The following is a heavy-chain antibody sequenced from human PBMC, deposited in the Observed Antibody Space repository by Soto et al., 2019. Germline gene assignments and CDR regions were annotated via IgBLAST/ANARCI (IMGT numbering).Heavy chain of an antibody. CDR2: ISSSSSTI. V-gene: IGHV3-48*01. D-gene: IGHD2-21*02. Sequence: EVQLVESGGGLVQPGGSLRLSCAASGFTFSSYSMNWVRQAPGKGLEWVSYISSSSSTIYYADSVKGRFTISRDNAKNALYLQMNSLRAEDTAVYYCAREDGDCNRWGQGKMVTVSS. J-gene: IGHJ3*01. CDR1: GFTFSSYS. CDR3: AREDGDCNR.